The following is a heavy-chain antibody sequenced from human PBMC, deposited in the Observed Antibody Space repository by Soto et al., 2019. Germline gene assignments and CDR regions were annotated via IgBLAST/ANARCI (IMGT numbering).Heavy chain of an antibody. J-gene: IGHJ4*02. D-gene: IGHD6-13*01. Sequence: PSETLSLTCALYGGSFSGYYWSWIRQSPGKGLEWIGEINHSGSTNYNPSLKSRVTISVDTSKNQFSLKLSSVTAADTAVYYCARGRQQPLDYWGQGTLVTVSS. CDR2: INHSGST. V-gene: IGHV4-34*01. CDR1: GGSFSGYY. CDR3: ARGRQQPLDY.